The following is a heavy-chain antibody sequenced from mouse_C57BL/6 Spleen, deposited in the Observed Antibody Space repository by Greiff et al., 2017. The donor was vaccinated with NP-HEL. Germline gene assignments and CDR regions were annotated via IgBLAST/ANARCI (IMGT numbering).Heavy chain of an antibody. CDR2: IDPSDSYT. V-gene: IGHV1-69*01. Sequence: QVQLQQPGAELVMPGASVKLSCKASGYTFTSYWMHWVKQRPGQGLEWIGEIDPSDSYTNYNQKFKGKSTLTVDKSSSTAYMQLSSLTSEDSAVYYCARCLYYYGSSYPYYCDYWGQGTTLTVSS. CDR3: ARCLYYYGSSYPYYCDY. CDR1: GYTFTSYW. D-gene: IGHD1-1*01. J-gene: IGHJ2*01.